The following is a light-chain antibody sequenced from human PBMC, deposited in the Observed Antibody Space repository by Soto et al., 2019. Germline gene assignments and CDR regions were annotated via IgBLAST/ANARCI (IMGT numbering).Light chain of an antibody. CDR3: AAWDDSLVV. Sequence: QSALTQPPSASGTPGQTVTISCSGSSSNIGSAYIYWYQHLPGTAPKLLIYRNNQRPSGVPDRFSASKSGTSASLAISGLRSEDDADYYCAAWDDSLVVFGGGTKSPS. J-gene: IGLJ2*01. CDR2: RNN. CDR1: SSNIGSAY. V-gene: IGLV1-47*01.